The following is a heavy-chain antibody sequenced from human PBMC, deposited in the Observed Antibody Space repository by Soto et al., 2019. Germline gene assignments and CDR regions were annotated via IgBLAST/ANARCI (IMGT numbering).Heavy chain of an antibody. D-gene: IGHD1-1*01. J-gene: IGHJ4*02. V-gene: IGHV3-66*01. CDR1: GFTVSNNY. CDR3: ARDGTYNWV. CDR2: IYSGGAT. Sequence: EVQLVESGGGLVQPGGSLRLSCAASGFTVSNNYMRWVRQAPGKGLEWVSLIYSGGATYYAESVKSRFTISRDNSKNTLYLQMNSLRAEDTAVYYCARDGTYNWVGGQGILVTVSS.